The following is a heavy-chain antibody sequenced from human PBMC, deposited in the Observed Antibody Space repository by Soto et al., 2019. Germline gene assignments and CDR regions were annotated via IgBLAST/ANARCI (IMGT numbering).Heavy chain of an antibody. D-gene: IGHD5-18*01. CDR2: ISSSGSTI. CDR1: GFTFSSYE. V-gene: IGHV3-48*03. CDR3: AGTGHTAYDY. Sequence: GSLRLSCAASGFTFSSYEMNWVRQAPGKGLEWVSYISSSGSTIYYADSVKGRFTISRDNAKNSLYLQMNSLRAEDTAVYYCAGTGHTAYDYWGQGTLVTVST. J-gene: IGHJ4*02.